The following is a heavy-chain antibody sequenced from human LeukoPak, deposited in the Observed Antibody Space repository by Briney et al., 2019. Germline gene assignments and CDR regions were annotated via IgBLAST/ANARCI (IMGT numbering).Heavy chain of an antibody. CDR1: GYTFTGHY. Sequence: ASVKVSCKASGYTFTGHYMHWVRQAPGQGLEWMGWIDPNSGGTNYAQKFQGRVTMTRDTSISTAYMELSSLRSDDTAVYYCARWRGYVSGWSGPFDGWGQGTLVTVSS. D-gene: IGHD6-19*01. CDR2: IDPNSGGT. CDR3: ARWRGYVSGWSGPFDG. J-gene: IGHJ4*02. V-gene: IGHV1-2*02.